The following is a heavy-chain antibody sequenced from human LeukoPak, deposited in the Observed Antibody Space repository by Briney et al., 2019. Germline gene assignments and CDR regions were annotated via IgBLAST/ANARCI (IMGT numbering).Heavy chain of an antibody. CDR1: GGSFSGYY. CDR2: INHSGST. D-gene: IGHD3-9*01. Sequence: SETLSLTCAVYGGSFSGYYWSWIRQPPGKGLEWIGEINHSGSTNYNPSLKSRVTISVDTSKNQFSLKLSSVTAADTAVYYCARSFGLRYFDWFPLGYYYYMDVWGKGTTVTISS. V-gene: IGHV4-34*01. CDR3: ARSFGLRYFDWFPLGYYYYMDV. J-gene: IGHJ6*03.